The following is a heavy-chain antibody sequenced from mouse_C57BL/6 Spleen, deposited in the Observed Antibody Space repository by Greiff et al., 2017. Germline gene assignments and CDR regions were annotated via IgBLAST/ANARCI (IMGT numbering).Heavy chain of an antibody. D-gene: IGHD2-1*01. Sequence: VQLKESGAELVKPGASVKLSCTASGFNIKDYYMHWVKQRTEQGLEWIGRIDPEDGETKYAPKFQGKATITADTSSNTAYLQRSSLTSEDTAVYYCARSTMGTVWFAYWGQGTLVTVSA. CDR3: ARSTMGTVWFAY. CDR2: IDPEDGET. CDR1: GFNIKDYY. V-gene: IGHV14-2*01. J-gene: IGHJ3*01.